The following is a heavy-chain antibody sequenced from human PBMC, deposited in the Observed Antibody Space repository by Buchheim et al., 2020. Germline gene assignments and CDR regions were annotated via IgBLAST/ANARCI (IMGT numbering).Heavy chain of an antibody. Sequence: QVQLVESGGGVVQPGRSLRLSCTASGFTFDVYGIHWVRQAPGKGLEWMALISYDGSNKYYADSVKGRFTISRDHSTNTVYLQMNSLRPEDTAVYYCAKGSHEVGEWEMIYLFSGMDVWGQGTT. V-gene: IGHV3-30*18. CDR2: ISYDGSNK. J-gene: IGHJ6*02. D-gene: IGHD1-26*01. CDR3: AKGSHEVGEWEMIYLFSGMDV. CDR1: GFTFDVYG.